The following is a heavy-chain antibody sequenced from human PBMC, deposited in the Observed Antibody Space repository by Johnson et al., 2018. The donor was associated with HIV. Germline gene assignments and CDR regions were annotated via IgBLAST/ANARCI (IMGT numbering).Heavy chain of an antibody. J-gene: IGHJ3*02. V-gene: IGHV3-33*01. CDR3: ARGSSYYYDSSGSDAFDI. CDR2: IKQDGSEK. D-gene: IGHD3-22*01. Sequence: HVQLVESGGGVVQPGRSLSLSCAACGFTFNTYDMYWVRQAPGKGLEWVANIKQDGSEKYYADSVKGRFTISRDNSKNTLYLQMNSLRAGDTAVYYCARGSSYYYDSSGSDAFDIWGQGTMVTVSS. CDR1: GFTFNTYD.